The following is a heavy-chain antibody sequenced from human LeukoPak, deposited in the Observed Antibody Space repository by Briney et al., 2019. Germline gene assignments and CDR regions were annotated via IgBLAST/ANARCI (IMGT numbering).Heavy chain of an antibody. V-gene: IGHV4-61*02. Sequence: PSETLSLTCTVSGGSISSGDSYWSWIRQPAGKGLEWIGRIYTSGSTNYNPSLKSRVTISVDTSKNQFSLKLSSVTAADTAVYYCARLFTVVGATRRVWAKSYFDYWGQGTLVTVSS. CDR2: IYTSGST. J-gene: IGHJ4*02. D-gene: IGHD1-26*01. CDR3: ARLFTVVGATRRVWAKSYFDY. CDR1: GGSISSGDSY.